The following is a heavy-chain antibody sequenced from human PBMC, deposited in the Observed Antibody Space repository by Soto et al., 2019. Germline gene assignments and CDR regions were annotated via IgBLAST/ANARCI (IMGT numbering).Heavy chain of an antibody. CDR3: AKVRSGWYGGAFDY. Sequence: PGGSLRLSCAASGFSFSISPMHWVRQAPGKGPEWVALISYDGSTKYYADSVKGRFTVSRDVSKNTLFLQMNSLRIEDTAVYYCAKVRSGWYGGAFDYWGHGTVATVSS. CDR2: ISYDGSTK. CDR1: GFSFSISP. D-gene: IGHD6-19*01. V-gene: IGHV3-30*04. J-gene: IGHJ4*01.